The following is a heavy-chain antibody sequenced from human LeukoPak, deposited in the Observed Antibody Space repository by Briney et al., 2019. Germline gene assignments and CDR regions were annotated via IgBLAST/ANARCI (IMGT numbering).Heavy chain of an antibody. CDR1: GGTFSSYA. CDR3: ARVKVGRDDYGDHAWDAFDI. D-gene: IGHD4-17*01. J-gene: IGHJ3*02. V-gene: IGHV1-69*13. Sequence: ASVKVSCKASGGTFSSYAISWVRQAPGQGLEWMGGIIPIFGTANYAQKFQGRVTITADESTSTAYMELSSLRSEDTAVYYCARVKVGRDDYGDHAWDAFDIWGQGTMVTVSS. CDR2: IIPIFGTA.